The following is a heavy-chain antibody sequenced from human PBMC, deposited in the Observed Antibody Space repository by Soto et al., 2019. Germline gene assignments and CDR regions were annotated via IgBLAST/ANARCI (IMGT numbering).Heavy chain of an antibody. CDR1: GFTFSDHY. Sequence: PGGSLRLSCAASGFTFSDHYMDWVRQAPGKGLEWVSVIDGSGGDRSLADSVKGRFTISRDNSKITLYLQMDRLRVEDTARYFCAKEIVAGAYVETSAFDFWGQGTLVTSPQ. D-gene: IGHD3-22*01. CDR3: AKEIVAGAYVETSAFDF. J-gene: IGHJ4*02. V-gene: IGHV3-23*01. CDR2: IDGSGGDR.